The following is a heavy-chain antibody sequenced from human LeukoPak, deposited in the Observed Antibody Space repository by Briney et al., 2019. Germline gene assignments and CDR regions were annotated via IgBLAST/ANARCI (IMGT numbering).Heavy chain of an antibody. CDR2: ISGSGDST. CDR1: GFTFSNYC. D-gene: IGHD4/OR15-4a*01. Sequence: GGSLRLSCAASGFTFSNYCVTWVCQAPGKALEWVSSISGSGDSTYYADSVKGRFTISRDNSKNTLYLQMNSLRVEDTAIYYCAKYGAPGWSGYLDYWGQGTLVTVSS. CDR3: AKYGAPGWSGYLDY. J-gene: IGHJ4*02. V-gene: IGHV3-23*01.